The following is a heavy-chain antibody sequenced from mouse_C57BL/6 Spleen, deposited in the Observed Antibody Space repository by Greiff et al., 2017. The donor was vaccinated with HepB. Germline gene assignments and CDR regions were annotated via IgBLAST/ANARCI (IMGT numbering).Heavy chain of an antibody. CDR3: AIDPAGTPYFDY. Sequence: EVQRVESGGGLVKPGGSLKLSCAASGFTFSSYAMSWVRQTPEKRLEWVATISDGGSYTYYPDNVKGRFTISRDNAKNKLYLQMSHLKSEDTAMYYCAIDPAGTPYFDYWGQGTTLTVSS. D-gene: IGHD4-1*01. V-gene: IGHV5-4*01. CDR1: GFTFSSYA. J-gene: IGHJ2*01. CDR2: ISDGGSYT.